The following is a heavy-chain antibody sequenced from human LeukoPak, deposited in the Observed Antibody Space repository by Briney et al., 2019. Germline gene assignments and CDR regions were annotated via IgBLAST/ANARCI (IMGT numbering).Heavy chain of an antibody. D-gene: IGHD6-19*01. CDR3: SRDETYSSDWQSNHYYYYMDV. Sequence: SETLSLTCTGSGDSISSSSYYWAWIRQPPGKGLEWIGSIYYNEDTYYNPSLGSRVMISVDTSRNQFSLKLHSVTAADTAVYYCSRDETYSSDWQSNHYYYYMDVWGKGTTVTVSS. J-gene: IGHJ6*03. V-gene: IGHV4-39*07. CDR2: IYYNEDT. CDR1: GDSISSSSYY.